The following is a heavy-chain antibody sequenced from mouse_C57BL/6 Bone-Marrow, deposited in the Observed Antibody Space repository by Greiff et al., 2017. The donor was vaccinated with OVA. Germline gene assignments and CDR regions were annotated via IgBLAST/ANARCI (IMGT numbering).Heavy chain of an antibody. V-gene: IGHV2-6*01. Sequence: VKVVESGPGLVAPSQSLSITCTVSGFSLTSYGVDWVRQSPGKGLEWLGVIWGVGSTNYNSALKSRLSISKDNSKSQVFLKMNSLQTDDTAMYYCASVGYYYGSSSWFAYWGQGTLVTVSA. CDR2: IWGVGST. CDR1: GFSLTSYG. J-gene: IGHJ3*01. CDR3: ASVGYYYGSSSWFAY. D-gene: IGHD1-1*01.